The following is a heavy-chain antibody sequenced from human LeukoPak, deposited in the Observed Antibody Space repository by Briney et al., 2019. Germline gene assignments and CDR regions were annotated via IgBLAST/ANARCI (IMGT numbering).Heavy chain of an antibody. CDR2: ISGSGGST. Sequence: GGSLRLSCAASGFTFSSYAMSWVRQAPGKGLEWVSAISGSGGSTYYADSVKGRFTISRDNAKNTLYLQMNSLRAEDTAVYYCARTRYSLNWFDPWGQGTLVTVSS. CDR3: ARTRYSLNWFDP. CDR1: GFTFSSYA. D-gene: IGHD2-21*01. J-gene: IGHJ5*02. V-gene: IGHV3-23*01.